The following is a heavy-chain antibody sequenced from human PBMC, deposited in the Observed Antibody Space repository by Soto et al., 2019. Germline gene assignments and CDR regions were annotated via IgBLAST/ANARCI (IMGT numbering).Heavy chain of an antibody. J-gene: IGHJ3*02. CDR2: IIPIFGTA. CDR1: GGTFSSYA. D-gene: IGHD2-15*01. V-gene: IGHV1-69*01. CDR3: AGAYCSGGSCYYDAFDI. Sequence: QVQLVQSGAEVKKPGSSVKVSCKASGGTFSSYAISWVRQAPGQGLEWMGGIIPIFGTANYAQKFQGRVTITADESTSTAYMELSSLRSEDTAVYYCAGAYCSGGSCYYDAFDIWSQGTMVTVSS.